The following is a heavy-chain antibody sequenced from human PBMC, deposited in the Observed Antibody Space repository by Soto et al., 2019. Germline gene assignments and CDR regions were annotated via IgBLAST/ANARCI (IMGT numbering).Heavy chain of an antibody. Sequence: EVQLVESGGGLVKPGGSLRLSCAASGFTFSSYSMNWVRQAPGKGLEWVSSISSSSSYIYYADSVKGRFTISRDNAKNSLYLQMNSLRAEDTAVYYCARDRIVATMERYVVHYYYGMDVWGQGTTVTVSS. D-gene: IGHD5-12*01. CDR2: ISSSSSYI. V-gene: IGHV3-21*01. CDR1: GFTFSSYS. CDR3: ARDRIVATMERYVVHYYYGMDV. J-gene: IGHJ6*02.